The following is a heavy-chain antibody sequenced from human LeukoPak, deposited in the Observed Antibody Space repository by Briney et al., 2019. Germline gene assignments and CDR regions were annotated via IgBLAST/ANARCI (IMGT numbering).Heavy chain of an antibody. CDR1: GFTFSSYA. V-gene: IGHV3-23*01. CDR2: ITGSTGST. J-gene: IGHJ4*02. CDR3: ARAGLDVWGSYRYTPDY. Sequence: GGSLRLSCAASGFTFSSYAMTWVRQPPGKGLEGVSSITGSTGSTYYADSVKGRFTISRDNSKNTLYLQMNSLRAEDTAVYYCARAGLDVWGSYRYTPDYWGQGTLVTVSS. D-gene: IGHD3-16*02.